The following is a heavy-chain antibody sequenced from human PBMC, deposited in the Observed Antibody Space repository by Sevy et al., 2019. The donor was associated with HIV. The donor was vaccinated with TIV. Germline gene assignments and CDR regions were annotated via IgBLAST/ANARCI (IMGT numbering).Heavy chain of an antibody. CDR3: ARVLAAAELWGYYHYGMDV. D-gene: IGHD6-13*01. CDR2: ISGSGGGT. CDR1: GFTFSSYA. Sequence: GGSLRLSCAASGFTFSSYAMSWVRQAPGKGLEWVSDISGSGGGTYYADSVKGRFTISRDNSKNTLYVQMNSLRVEDTAVYYCARVLAAAELWGYYHYGMDVWGQGTTVTVSS. J-gene: IGHJ6*02. V-gene: IGHV3-23*01.